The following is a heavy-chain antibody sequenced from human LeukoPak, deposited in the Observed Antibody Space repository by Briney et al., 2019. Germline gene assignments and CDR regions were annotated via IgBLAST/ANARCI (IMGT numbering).Heavy chain of an antibody. Sequence: SETLSLTCTVSGGSISSSSYYWGWIRQPPGKGLEWIGSIYCSGSTYYNPSLKSRVTISVDTSKNQFSLKLSSVTAADTAVYYCARGLSAVLLWFGELSIPDYWGQGTLVTVSS. CDR1: GGSISSSSYY. CDR2: IYCSGST. J-gene: IGHJ4*02. D-gene: IGHD3-10*01. CDR3: ARGLSAVLLWFGELSIPDY. V-gene: IGHV4-39*07.